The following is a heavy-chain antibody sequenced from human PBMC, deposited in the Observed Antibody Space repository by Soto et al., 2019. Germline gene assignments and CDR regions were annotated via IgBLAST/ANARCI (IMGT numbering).Heavy chain of an antibody. J-gene: IGHJ5*02. CDR3: ARYSPPKKSYDSNPGWFDP. CDR2: VYYTGST. CDR1: GGSIDNYD. Sequence: TSETLCLTCTVSGGSIDNYDGTWIRQSPGRGLEWIGYVYYTGSTNYNPSLKSRVTMSLDTSRNQFSLSLSSVTAADTAIYFCARYSPPKKSYDSNPGWFDPWGQGTLVTVS. D-gene: IGHD3-22*01. V-gene: IGHV4-59*01.